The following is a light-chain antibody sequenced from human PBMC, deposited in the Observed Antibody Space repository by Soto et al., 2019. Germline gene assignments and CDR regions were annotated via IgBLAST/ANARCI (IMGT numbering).Light chain of an antibody. V-gene: IGKV3-11*01. CDR2: DAS. J-gene: IGKJ1*01. Sequence: EIVLTQSPATPSLSPGEKATLSCRASQSVSSYLAWYQQKPGQAPRLLIYDASNRATGIPARFSGSGSRTDFTLTISSLEPEDFAVYYCQQRSNWPPTWTFGQGTKVDIK. CDR3: QQRSNWPPTWT. CDR1: QSVSSY.